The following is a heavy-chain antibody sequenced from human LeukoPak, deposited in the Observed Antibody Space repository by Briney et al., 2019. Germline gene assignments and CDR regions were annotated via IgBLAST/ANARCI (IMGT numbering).Heavy chain of an antibody. CDR1: GFTFSSYG. V-gene: IGHV3-30*02. J-gene: IGHJ4*02. CDR2: IRYDGSNK. D-gene: IGHD3-10*01. Sequence: GGSLRLSCAASGFTFSSYGMHWVRQAPGKGLEWVAFIRYDGSNKYYADSVKGRFTISRDNSKNTLYLQMNSLRAEDTAVYYCAKTMGSYATLDYWGQGTLVTVSS. CDR3: AKTMGSYATLDY.